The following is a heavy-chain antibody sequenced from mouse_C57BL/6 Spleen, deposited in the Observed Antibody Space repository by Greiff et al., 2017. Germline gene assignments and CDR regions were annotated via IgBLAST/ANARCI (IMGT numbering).Heavy chain of an antibody. CDR3: ARAQRYYYYAMDY. D-gene: IGHD1-1*01. CDR2: ISDGGSYT. V-gene: IGHV5-4*03. Sequence: EVKLVESGGGLVKPGGSLKLSCAASGFTFSSYAMSWVRQTPEKRLEWVATISDGGSYTYYPDNVKGRFTISRDNAKNNLYLQMSHLKSEDTAMYYCARAQRYYYYAMDYWGQGTSVTVSS. CDR1: GFTFSSYA. J-gene: IGHJ4*01.